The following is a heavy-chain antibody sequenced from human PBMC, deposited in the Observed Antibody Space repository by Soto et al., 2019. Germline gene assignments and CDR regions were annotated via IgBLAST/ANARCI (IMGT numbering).Heavy chain of an antibody. CDR2: INPNSGGT. J-gene: IGHJ4*02. CDR1: GYTFTGYY. V-gene: IGHV1-2*04. D-gene: IGHD6-13*01. CDR3: ARVGYSSSWSNFDY. Sequence: ASVKVSCKASGYTFTGYYMHWVRQAPGQGLEWMGWINPNSGGTNYAQKFQGWVTMTRDTSISTAYMELSRLRSDDTAVYYCARVGYSSSWSNFDYWGQGTLVTVSS.